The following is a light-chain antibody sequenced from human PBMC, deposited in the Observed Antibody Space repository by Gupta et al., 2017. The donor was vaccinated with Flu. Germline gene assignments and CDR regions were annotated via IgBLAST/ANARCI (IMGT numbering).Light chain of an antibody. CDR3: QQDNSYPWT. CDR1: QSIGAW. J-gene: IGKJ1*01. V-gene: IGKV1-5*03. CDR2: RAS. Sequence: DIQMTQSPSTVSAFIGDRVTMTCRAGQSIGAWLAWYQLRPGKAPKLLIYRASNLQGGVPSRFTGSGSGTEFTLTITSLQPDDVATYYCQQDNSYPWTYGQGTKVEIK.